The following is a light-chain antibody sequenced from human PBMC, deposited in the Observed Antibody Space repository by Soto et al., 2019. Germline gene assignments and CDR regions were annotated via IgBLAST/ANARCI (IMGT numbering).Light chain of an antibody. Sequence: MTQSPSALSGSVGDRVTITCRASQTISSWLAWYQQKAGKAPKLLIYAASSLQSGVPSRFSGSGSGTEFTLTISSLQPEDFATYYCLQHNSYPWTFGQGTKVDI. CDR1: QTISSW. J-gene: IGKJ1*01. CDR2: AAS. V-gene: IGKV1-5*01. CDR3: LQHNSYPWT.